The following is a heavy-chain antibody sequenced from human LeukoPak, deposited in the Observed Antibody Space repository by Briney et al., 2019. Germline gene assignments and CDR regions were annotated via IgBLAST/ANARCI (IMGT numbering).Heavy chain of an antibody. CDR2: IKQDGSEK. CDR3: ARDGSSGYYLFPGAFDI. V-gene: IGHV3-7*03. Sequence: PGGSLRLSCAASGFTFSSYWMSWVRQAPGKGLEWVANIKQDGSEKYYVDSVKGRFTISRDNAKNSPYLQMNSLRAEDTAVYYCARDGSSGYYLFPGAFDIWGQGTMVTVSS. CDR1: GFTFSSYW. D-gene: IGHD3-22*01. J-gene: IGHJ3*02.